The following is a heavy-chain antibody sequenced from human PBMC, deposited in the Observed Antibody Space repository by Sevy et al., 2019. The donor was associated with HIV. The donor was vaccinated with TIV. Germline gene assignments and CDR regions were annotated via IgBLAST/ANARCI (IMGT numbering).Heavy chain of an antibody. CDR1: GGSISTYF. CDR3: AREVVVVADSTKRYDY. Sequence: SETLSLTCTVSGGSISTYFWNWIRQPAGKGLEWIGRIYNSGSTNYNPSLKSRVSMSVDTSKNQFSLNLNSVTAADTAVYYCAREVVVVADSTKRYDYRGPGTLVTVSS. V-gene: IGHV4-4*07. CDR2: IYNSGST. J-gene: IGHJ4*02. D-gene: IGHD2-15*01.